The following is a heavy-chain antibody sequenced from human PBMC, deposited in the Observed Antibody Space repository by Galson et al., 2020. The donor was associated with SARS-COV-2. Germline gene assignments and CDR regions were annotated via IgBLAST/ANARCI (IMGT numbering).Heavy chain of an antibody. CDR2: IKDDGSRT. V-gene: IGHV3-74*01. J-gene: IGHJ6*04. CDR1: GFTFSKYW. Sequence: GESLKISCAASGFTFSKYWMNWVRQHPGEGLVWVSLIKDDGSRTEYADSEKGRFTISRDNTKNTVYLQMNSLRAEDTAVYYCARDGTYGRLDAWGKGTTVTVSS. CDR3: ARDGTYGRLDA. D-gene: IGHD1-26*01.